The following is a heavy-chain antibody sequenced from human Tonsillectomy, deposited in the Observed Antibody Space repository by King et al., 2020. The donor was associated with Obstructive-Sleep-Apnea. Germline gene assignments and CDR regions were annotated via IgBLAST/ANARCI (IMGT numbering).Heavy chain of an antibody. V-gene: IGHV4-59*01. CDR1: GGSISSFY. CDR2: ISYSGTT. Sequence: LQLQESGPGLVKPSETLSLTCTVSGGSISSFYWTWIRQPPGKGLEWIGYISYSGTTNYNPSLKSRVTISVDTSKNQFSLKLSSVTAADTAVYYCARDPGYSSGWFDYWGQGTLVTVSS. J-gene: IGHJ4*02. D-gene: IGHD6-19*01. CDR3: ARDPGYSSGWFDY.